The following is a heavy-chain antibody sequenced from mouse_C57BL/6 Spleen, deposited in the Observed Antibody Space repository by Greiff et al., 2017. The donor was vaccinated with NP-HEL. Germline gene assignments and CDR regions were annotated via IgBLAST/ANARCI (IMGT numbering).Heavy chain of an antibody. Sequence: QVQLQQSGAELVKPGASVKLSCKASGYTFTSYWMHWVKQRPGQGLEWIGMIHPNSGSTNYNEKFKSKATLTVDKSSSTAYMQLSSLTSEDSAVYYCARGKTGTGYFDGWGTGTTVTVSS. CDR3: ARGKTGTGYFDG. V-gene: IGHV1-64*01. CDR1: GYTFTSYW. CDR2: IHPNSGST. D-gene: IGHD4-1*01. J-gene: IGHJ1*03.